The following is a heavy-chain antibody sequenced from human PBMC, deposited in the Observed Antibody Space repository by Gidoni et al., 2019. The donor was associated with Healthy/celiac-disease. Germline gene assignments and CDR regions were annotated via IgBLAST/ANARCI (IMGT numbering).Heavy chain of an antibody. V-gene: IGHV4-39*01. J-gene: IGHJ4*02. CDR1: GGSISRSSYY. CDR2: IYYRGSP. Sequence: QLQLQESGPGLVKPSETLSLTCTASGGSISRSSYYWGWIRQPPGKGLEWIGCIYYRGSPFYNPSLKSRDTISVDTSKNQFSLKLNSVTDADTAVYYCARQGGAPPSLFFDYWGQGTLVTVSS. D-gene: IGHD1-26*01. CDR3: ARQGGAPPSLFFDY.